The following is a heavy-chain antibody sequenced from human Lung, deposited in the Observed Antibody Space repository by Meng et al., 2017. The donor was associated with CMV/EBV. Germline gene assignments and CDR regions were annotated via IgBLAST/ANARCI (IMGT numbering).Heavy chain of an antibody. CDR2: ISSSGGNI. V-gene: IGHV3-48*04. CDR1: GFTFSSYS. J-gene: IGHJ4*02. Sequence: GEXXKISCAASGFTFSSYSMNWVRQAPGKGLEWISSISSSGGNIFYANSVRGRFTISRDNTKNSLYLQMNSLRAEDTAVYYCARGWSGYGLDYWGQGALVTVSS. CDR3: ARGWSGYGLDY. D-gene: IGHD5-18*01.